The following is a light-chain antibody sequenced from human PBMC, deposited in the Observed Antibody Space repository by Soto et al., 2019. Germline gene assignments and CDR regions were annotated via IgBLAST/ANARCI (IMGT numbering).Light chain of an antibody. CDR1: QSVSSY. CDR2: DAS. Sequence: EIVLTQSPATLSLSPGERATLSCRVSQSVSSYLAWYQQKPGQAPRLLIYDASNRATGIPARFSGSGSGTDFTLTISSLEPEDFAVYYCQQRSITWTFGQGTKVEIK. CDR3: QQRSITWT. V-gene: IGKV3-11*01. J-gene: IGKJ1*01.